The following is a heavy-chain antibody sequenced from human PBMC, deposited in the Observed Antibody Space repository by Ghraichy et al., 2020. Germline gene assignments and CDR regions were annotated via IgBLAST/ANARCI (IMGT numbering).Heavy chain of an antibody. CDR2: ISGRGGST. CDR3: AKDRGAYSGSSCFDS. J-gene: IGHJ4*02. CDR1: GFIFSSYA. V-gene: IGHV3-23*01. Sequence: GGSLRLSCTASGFIFSSYAMKWVRQARGKGLEWVSSISGRGGSTFYAESVKGRFTISRDNSKNTLYLQMNSLRAEDTAVYYCAKDRGAYSGSSCFDSWGQGNLVTVST. D-gene: IGHD1-26*01.